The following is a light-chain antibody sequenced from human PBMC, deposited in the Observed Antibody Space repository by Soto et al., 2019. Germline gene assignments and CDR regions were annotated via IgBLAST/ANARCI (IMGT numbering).Light chain of an antibody. Sequence: QSALTQPPSVSAAPGQKVTISCSGSSSNIGNNYVSWYQQLPGTAPKLLIYDDNKRPSGIPDRFSGSKSGTSATLGITGLQTGDVADYYCGTWDNSLSAVVFGGGTQLTVL. J-gene: IGLJ2*01. CDR2: DDN. CDR1: SSNIGNNY. V-gene: IGLV1-51*01. CDR3: GTWDNSLSAVV.